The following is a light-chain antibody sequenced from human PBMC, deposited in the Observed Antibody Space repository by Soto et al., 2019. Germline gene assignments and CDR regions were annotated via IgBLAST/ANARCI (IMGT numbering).Light chain of an antibody. J-gene: IGKJ1*01. Sequence: EIVLTQSPGTLSLSPGETATLSCRASQTVNSDYLAWFQQRPGQAPRLLIFATSRRATDIPDRFSGSGSGTDFTLAIRRLEPEDFAVYYCHQFGYSPRTFGPGTKVDIK. CDR3: HQFGYSPRT. V-gene: IGKV3-20*01. CDR2: ATS. CDR1: QTVNSDY.